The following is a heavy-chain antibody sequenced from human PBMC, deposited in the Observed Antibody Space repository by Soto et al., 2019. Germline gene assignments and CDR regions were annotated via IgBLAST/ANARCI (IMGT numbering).Heavy chain of an antibody. CDR1: GFTFSSYA. J-gene: IGHJ6*02. CDR3: AKGTSFVVVPAFSFYYYYGMDV. D-gene: IGHD2-2*01. CDR2: ISGSGGST. Sequence: EVQLLESGGGLVQPGGSLRLSCAASGFTFSSYAMSWVRQAPGKGLEWVSAISGSGGSTYYADSEKGRFTISRDNTKNTLYLQMNSLRAEDTAVYYCAKGTSFVVVPAFSFYYYYGMDVWGQGTTVTVSS. V-gene: IGHV3-23*01.